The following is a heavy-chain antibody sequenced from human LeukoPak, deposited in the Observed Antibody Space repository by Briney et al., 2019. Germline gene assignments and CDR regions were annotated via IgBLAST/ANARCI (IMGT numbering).Heavy chain of an antibody. CDR1: GFTFANYA. CDR2: TSGSGHNT. V-gene: IGHV3-23*01. Sequence: GGSLRLSCAASGFTFANYAITWIRQAPGKGLERVSSTSGSGHNTYYADSVQGRFTISRDNSKNTLFLQMNSLRADDTAVYHCAKDPNGDYVGAFDMWGQGTMVTVSS. J-gene: IGHJ3*02. CDR3: AKDPNGDYVGAFDM. D-gene: IGHD4-17*01.